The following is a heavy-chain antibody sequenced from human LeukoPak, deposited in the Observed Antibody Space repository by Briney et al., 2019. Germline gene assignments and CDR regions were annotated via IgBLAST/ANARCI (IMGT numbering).Heavy chain of an antibody. Sequence: SETLSLTCTVSGGPVSSSSYYWGWIRQPPGKGLEWIGSIYYSGSTYYNPSLKSRVTISVDTSKNQFSLKLSSVTAADTAVYYCARRQLAYYYGMDVWGQGTTVTVSS. J-gene: IGHJ6*02. CDR1: GGPVSSSSYY. V-gene: IGHV4-39*01. D-gene: IGHD5-18*01. CDR3: ARRQLAYYYGMDV. CDR2: IYYSGST.